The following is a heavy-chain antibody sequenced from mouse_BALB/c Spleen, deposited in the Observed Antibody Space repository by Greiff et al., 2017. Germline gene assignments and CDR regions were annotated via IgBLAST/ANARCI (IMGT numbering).Heavy chain of an antibody. CDR1: GFTFSSYT. D-gene: IGHD2-14*01. J-gene: IGHJ2*01. Sequence: EVKVEESGGGLVKPGGSLKLSCAASGFTFSSYTMSWVRQTPEKRLEWVATISSGGSYTYYPDSVKGRFTISRDNAKNTLYLQMSSLKSEDTAMYYCTRGNLYDFDYWGQGTTLTVSS. CDR2: ISSGGSYT. V-gene: IGHV5-6-4*01. CDR3: TRGNLYDFDY.